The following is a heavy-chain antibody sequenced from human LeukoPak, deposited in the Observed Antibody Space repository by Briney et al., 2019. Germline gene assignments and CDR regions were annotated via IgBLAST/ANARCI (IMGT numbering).Heavy chain of an antibody. CDR2: IYHSGNT. D-gene: IGHD3-22*01. CDR3: AREGNYYDSSGYSNFDC. J-gene: IGHJ4*02. Sequence: PSETLSLTCAVSGYSISSGYYWGWIRQPPGKGPEWIGSIYHSGNTYYNPSLKSRVTISVDTSKNQFSLKLSSVTAADTAVYYCAREGNYYDSSGYSNFDCWGQGTLVTVSS. V-gene: IGHV4-38-2*02. CDR1: GYSISSGYY.